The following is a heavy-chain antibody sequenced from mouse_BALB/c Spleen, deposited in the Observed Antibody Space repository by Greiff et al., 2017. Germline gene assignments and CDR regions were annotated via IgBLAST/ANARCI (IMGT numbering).Heavy chain of an antibody. V-gene: IGHV5-17*02. CDR3: ARKGLYDYDQAMDY. J-gene: IGHJ4*01. CDR1: GFTFSSFG. D-gene: IGHD2-4*01. CDR2: ISSGSSTI. Sequence: DVKLVESGGGLVQPGGSRKLSCAASGFTFSSFGMHWVRQAPEKGLEWVAYISSGSSTIYYADTVKGRFTISRDNPKNTLFLQMTSLRSEDTAMYYCARKGLYDYDQAMDYWGQGTSVTVSS.